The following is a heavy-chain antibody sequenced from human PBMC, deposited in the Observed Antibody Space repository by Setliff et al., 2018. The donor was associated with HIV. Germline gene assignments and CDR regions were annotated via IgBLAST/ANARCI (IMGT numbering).Heavy chain of an antibody. CDR1: GYTFTDYY. CDR2: VDPEDGET. J-gene: IGHJ6*03. V-gene: IGHV1-69-2*01. D-gene: IGHD5-18*01. Sequence: ASVKVSCKASGYTFTDYYMHWVQQAPGKGLEWMGRVDPEDGETIYAQKFQGRVTMTEDTSTDTAYMELSSPRSDDTAVYYCARDQGTAMDLYYYYYYMDVWGKGTTVTVSS. CDR3: ARDQGTAMDLYYYYYYMDV.